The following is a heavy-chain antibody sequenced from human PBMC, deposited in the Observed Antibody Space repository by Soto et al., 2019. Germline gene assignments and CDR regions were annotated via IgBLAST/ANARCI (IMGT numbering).Heavy chain of an antibody. Sequence: PGGSLRLSCAASGFTFSNYNMNWVRQAPGKGLEWLSYITSSSTTIFYADSVKGRFTISRDNAKNSLYLQMNSLRNEDTAVYYCARDREGSGSYYDWGQGTLVTVSS. V-gene: IGHV3-48*02. CDR2: ITSSSTTI. D-gene: IGHD3-10*01. J-gene: IGHJ4*02. CDR1: GFTFSNYN. CDR3: ARDREGSGSYYD.